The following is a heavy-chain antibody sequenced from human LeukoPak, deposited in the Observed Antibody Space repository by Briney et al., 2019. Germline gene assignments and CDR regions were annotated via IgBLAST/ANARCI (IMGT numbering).Heavy chain of an antibody. D-gene: IGHD5-12*01. CDR1: GGSISSYY. J-gene: IGHJ4*02. Sequence: PSETLSLTCTVSGGSISSYYWTWIRQPPGKGLEWIGYIYYSGTTYYNPSLKSRVTISVDTSKNQFSLKLSSVTAADTAVYYCARHRVVVATRWGFDYWGQGTLVTVSS. CDR3: ARHRVVVATRWGFDY. V-gene: IGHV4-59*08. CDR2: IYYSGTT.